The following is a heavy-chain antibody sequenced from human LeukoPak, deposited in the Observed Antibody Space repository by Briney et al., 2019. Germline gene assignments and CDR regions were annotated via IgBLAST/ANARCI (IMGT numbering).Heavy chain of an antibody. CDR1: GFTFTDYA. CDR3: ANGPSGSAISFDY. V-gene: IGHV3-23*01. CDR2: ISGSGNHT. J-gene: IGHJ4*02. Sequence: GGSLRLSCAASGFTFTDYAMSWVRQAPGKGLEWVSSISGSGNHTYYADSVKGRFTISRDNSKNTLYLQMNSLRDEDTAIYYCANGPSGSAISFDYWGQGTLVTVSS. D-gene: IGHD5-18*01.